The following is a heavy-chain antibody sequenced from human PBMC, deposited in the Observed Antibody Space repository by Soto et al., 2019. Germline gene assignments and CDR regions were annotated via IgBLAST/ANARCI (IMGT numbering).Heavy chain of an antibody. J-gene: IGHJ5*02. CDR3: AAGSIKTYYDFWSGYYVHNWFDP. D-gene: IGHD3-3*01. Sequence: RASVKVSCKASGFTFTSSAMQWVRQARGQRLEWIGWIVVGSGNTNYAQKFQERVTITRDMSTSTAYIELSSLRSEDTAVYHCAAGSIKTYYDFWSGYYVHNWFDPWGQGTLVTVSS. V-gene: IGHV1-58*02. CDR1: GFTFTSSA. CDR2: IVVGSGNT.